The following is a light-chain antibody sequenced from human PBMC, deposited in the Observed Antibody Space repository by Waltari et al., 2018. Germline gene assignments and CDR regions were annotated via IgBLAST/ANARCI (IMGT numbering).Light chain of an antibody. CDR2: AAS. J-gene: IGKJ1*01. CDR1: QGIGSW. CDR3: QQANTFPRT. Sequence: DIQMPQSPSYVSASVGDRVTITCRASQGIGSWLACYQQKPGKAPKLLIYAASSLQTGVPSRFSGSGSGTDFTRTISSLQPDDFATYFCQQANTFPRTFGQGTKVEIK. V-gene: IGKV1-12*01.